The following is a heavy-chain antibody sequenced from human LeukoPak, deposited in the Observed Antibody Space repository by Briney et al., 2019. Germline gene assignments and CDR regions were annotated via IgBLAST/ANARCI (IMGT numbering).Heavy chain of an antibody. Sequence: GGSLRLSCVASGFPFSSYWMTWVRQAPGKGLEWVSGISWNSGSIGYADSVKGRFTISRDNAKNSLYLQMNSLRAEDTALYYCAKGRTPNSSGMDVWGQGTTVTVSS. V-gene: IGHV3-9*01. J-gene: IGHJ6*02. CDR1: GFPFSSYW. D-gene: IGHD4-23*01. CDR3: AKGRTPNSSGMDV. CDR2: ISWNSGSI.